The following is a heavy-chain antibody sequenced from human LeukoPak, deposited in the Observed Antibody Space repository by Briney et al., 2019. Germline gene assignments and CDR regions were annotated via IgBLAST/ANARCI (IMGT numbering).Heavy chain of an antibody. CDR2: LTDSGGTT. CDR3: AKKRDAFDI. Sequence: PGGSLGLSCAASGFTFSSYARGWVRQAPGRRPEWVSSLTDSGGTTYYVDSVKGRFTISRDNSKNTLYLHMNSLRAEDTAMYYCAKKRDAFDIWGQGTVVAVSS. J-gene: IGHJ3*02. D-gene: IGHD5-24*01. CDR1: GFTFSSYA. V-gene: IGHV3-23*01.